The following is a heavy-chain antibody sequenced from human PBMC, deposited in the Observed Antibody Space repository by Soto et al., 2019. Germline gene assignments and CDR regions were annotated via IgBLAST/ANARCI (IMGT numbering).Heavy chain of an antibody. J-gene: IGHJ3*02. V-gene: IGHV1-45*02. D-gene: IGHD1-1*01. Sequence: SLKVSCKASGYTFTFRYLHWVRQAPGQALEWMGWITPFKSDTNYAQKFQDRVTITRDRSVSTAYMELSNLRSDDTAMYYCARSPFAGSDAFDIWGQAKMVTVSS. CDR1: GYTFTFRY. CDR3: ARSPFAGSDAFDI. CDR2: ITPFKSDT.